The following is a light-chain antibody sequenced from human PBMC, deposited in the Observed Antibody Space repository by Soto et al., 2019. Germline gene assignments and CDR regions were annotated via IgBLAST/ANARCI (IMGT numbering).Light chain of an antibody. CDR1: SSNIGAGYD. J-gene: IGLJ2*01. CDR2: GNS. Sequence: QSVLTQPHSVSGAPGQRVTISCTGSSSNIGAGYDVHWYQQLPGTAPKLLIYGNSNRPSGVPDRFSGSKSGTSASLAITGLQAEDEADYYCQSYDSSLSGRVVFGGGTKLTVL. CDR3: QSYDSSLSGRVV. V-gene: IGLV1-40*01.